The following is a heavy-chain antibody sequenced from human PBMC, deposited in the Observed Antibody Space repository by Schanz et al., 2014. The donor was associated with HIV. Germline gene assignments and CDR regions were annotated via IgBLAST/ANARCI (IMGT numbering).Heavy chain of an antibody. CDR2: IDWKSGII. Sequence: EVQLVESGGGLVKPGRSLRLSCAASGFIFDEYAMHWVRQGPGKGLEWVSGIDWKSGIIGYADSVKGRFTISRDNAKNSLYLQMNSLRAEDTALYYCAKASVEMLGSYFNYGMDVWGQGTTVTVSS. V-gene: IGHV3-9*01. CDR1: GFIFDEYA. CDR3: AKASVEMLGSYFNYGMDV. D-gene: IGHD3-10*01. J-gene: IGHJ6*02.